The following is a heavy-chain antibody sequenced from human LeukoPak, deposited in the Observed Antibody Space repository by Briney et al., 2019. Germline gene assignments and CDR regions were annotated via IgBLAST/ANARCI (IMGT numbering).Heavy chain of an antibody. Sequence: ASVKVSCKASGYTFTSYAMNWVRQATGQGLEWMGWINTNTGNPTYAQGFTGRFVFSLDTSVSTAYLQISSLKAEDTAVYYCAREKDILTGYLDNWFDPWGQGTLVTVSS. CDR1: GYTFTSYA. D-gene: IGHD3-9*01. V-gene: IGHV7-4-1*02. CDR2: INTNTGNP. CDR3: AREKDILTGYLDNWFDP. J-gene: IGHJ5*02.